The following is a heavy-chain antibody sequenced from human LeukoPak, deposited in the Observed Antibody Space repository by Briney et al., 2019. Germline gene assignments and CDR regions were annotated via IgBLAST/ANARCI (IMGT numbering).Heavy chain of an antibody. D-gene: IGHD5-18*01. CDR3: ARAVFMDTAMVTPYYYYGMDV. J-gene: IGHJ6*02. V-gene: IGHV1-69*13. CDR1: GGTFISYA. CDR2: IIPIFGTA. Sequence: ASVKVSCKASGGTFISYAISWVRQAPGQGLEWMGGIIPIFGTANYAQKFQGRVTITADESTSTAYMELSSLRSEDTAVYYCARAVFMDTAMVTPYYYYGMDVWGQGTTVTVSS.